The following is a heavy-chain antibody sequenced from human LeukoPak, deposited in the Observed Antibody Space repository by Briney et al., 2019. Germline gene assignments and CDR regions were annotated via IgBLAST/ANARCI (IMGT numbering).Heavy chain of an antibody. CDR1: GFTFSSYA. V-gene: IGHV3-23*01. D-gene: IGHD3-22*01. CDR2: ISGSGGST. Sequence: GGSLRLSCAASGFTFSSYAMSWVRQAPGKGLEWVSAISGSGGSTYYADSVKGRFTISRDNSKNTLYLQMNSLKTEDTAVYYCTTEPDITMIVYFDYWGQGTLVTVSS. J-gene: IGHJ4*02. CDR3: TTEPDITMIVYFDY.